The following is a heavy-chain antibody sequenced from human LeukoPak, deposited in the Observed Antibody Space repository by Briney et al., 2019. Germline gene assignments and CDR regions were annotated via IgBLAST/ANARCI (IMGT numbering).Heavy chain of an antibody. CDR3: ARFEGQYSGYFDY. J-gene: IGHJ4*02. CDR1: GYSFTSYW. D-gene: IGHD5-12*01. Sequence: GESLKISCKGSGYSFTSYWIGWVRQMPGKGLEWMGIIYPGGSDTRYSPSFQGQVTISADKSISTAYLQWSSLKASDTAMHYCARFEGQYSGYFDYWGQGTLVTVSS. V-gene: IGHV5-51*01. CDR2: IYPGGSDT.